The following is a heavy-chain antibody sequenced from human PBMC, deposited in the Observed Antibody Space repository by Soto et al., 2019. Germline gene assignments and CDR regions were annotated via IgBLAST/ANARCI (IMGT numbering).Heavy chain of an antibody. CDR1: GYTFTNNY. J-gene: IGHJ4*01. V-gene: IGHV1-46*03. Sequence: ASVKVSCKTSGYTFTNNYMHWVRQALGQGLEWMGMIYPNGGTTDYAQKFQGRVTMTSDTSTTTVYMELSSLTADDRAVYYCVRDNSGFDYWG. D-gene: IGHD6-13*01. CDR2: IYPNGGTT. CDR3: VRDNSGFDY.